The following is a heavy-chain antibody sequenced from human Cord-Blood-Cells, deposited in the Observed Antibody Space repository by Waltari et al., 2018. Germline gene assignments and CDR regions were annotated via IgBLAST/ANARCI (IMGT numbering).Heavy chain of an antibody. J-gene: IGHJ4*02. CDR2: ISGSGGST. V-gene: IGHV3-23*01. CDR1: GFTFSSYA. Sequence: EVQLLESGGGLVQHGGSLRLSCAASGFTFSSYAMSWVRQAPGKGLEWVSAISGSGGSTYYADSVKGRFTISRDNSKNTLYLQMNSLRAEDTAVYYCAKVSHPDNYYDSSGYYQYWGQGTLVTVSS. CDR3: AKVSHPDNYYDSSGYYQY. D-gene: IGHD3-22*01.